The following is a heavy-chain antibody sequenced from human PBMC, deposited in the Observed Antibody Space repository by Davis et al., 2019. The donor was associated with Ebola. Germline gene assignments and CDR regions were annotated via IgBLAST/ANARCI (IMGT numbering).Heavy chain of an antibody. CDR3: AKGRWSGYWGYFDY. CDR2: IWYDGSNK. CDR1: GFTFSSYG. Sequence: PGGSLRLSCAASGFTFSSYGMHWVRQAPGKGLEWVAVIWYDGSNKYYADSVKGRFTISRDNSKNTLYLQMKSLRAEDTAVYYCAKGRWSGYWGYFDYWGQGTLVTVSS. V-gene: IGHV3-33*06. D-gene: IGHD3-3*01. J-gene: IGHJ4*02.